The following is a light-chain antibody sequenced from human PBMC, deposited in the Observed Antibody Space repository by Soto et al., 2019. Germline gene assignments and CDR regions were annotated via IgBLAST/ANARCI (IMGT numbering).Light chain of an antibody. V-gene: IGKV1-8*01. CDR2: AAS. Sequence: AIRMTQSPSSISAFTGDRVTITCRASQPISTYLAWYQQKPGTAPTLLIYAASTLQSGVPSRFSSSGSGTDFTLTISCLQSEDFATYFCQQYYTYPLAFGQGTKVEIK. CDR3: QQYYTYPLA. J-gene: IGKJ1*01. CDR1: QPISTY.